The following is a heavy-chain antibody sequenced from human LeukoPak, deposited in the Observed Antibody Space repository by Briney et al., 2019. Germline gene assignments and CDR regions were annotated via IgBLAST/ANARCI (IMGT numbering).Heavy chain of an antibody. Sequence: ASVKVSCTASGYTFTGYYMHWVRQAPGQGLEWMGWINPNNGATNYAQKLQGRVTITGDTSISTAYMELSSLRSDDTAVYYCTRESGTYHGNDYWGQGTLVTVSS. CDR1: GYTFTGYY. CDR3: TRESGTYHGNDY. CDR2: INPNNGAT. D-gene: IGHD1-26*01. V-gene: IGHV1-2*02. J-gene: IGHJ4*02.